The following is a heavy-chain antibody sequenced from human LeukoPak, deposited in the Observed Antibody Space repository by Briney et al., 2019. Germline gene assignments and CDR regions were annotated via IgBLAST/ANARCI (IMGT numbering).Heavy chain of an antibody. Sequence: GGSLRLSCAASGFTFSSYAMSWVRQAPGKGLEWVSAISGSGGSTYYADSVKGRFTIARDNSKNTLYLQMNSLRAEDTAVYYCAKGYYDYVWGSYYFDYWGQGILVTVSS. CDR2: ISGSGGST. V-gene: IGHV3-23*01. CDR3: AKGYYDYVWGSYYFDY. J-gene: IGHJ4*02. D-gene: IGHD3-16*01. CDR1: GFTFSSYA.